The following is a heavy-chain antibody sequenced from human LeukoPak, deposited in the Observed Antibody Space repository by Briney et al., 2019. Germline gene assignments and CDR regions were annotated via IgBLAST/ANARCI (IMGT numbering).Heavy chain of an antibody. V-gene: IGHV4-39*01. Sequence: SETLSLTCTVSCSPISSSSYYWGWIRQPPGKGLEWIRHVYCSGSTYYNPSLKSRVTISVDTSKTQFSLKLNSVPAADTAVYYCARHVRASGSGSYAFDIWGQGTMVTVSS. CDR3: ARHVRASGSGSYAFDI. CDR1: CSPISSSSYY. J-gene: IGHJ3*02. D-gene: IGHD3-10*01. CDR2: VYCSGST.